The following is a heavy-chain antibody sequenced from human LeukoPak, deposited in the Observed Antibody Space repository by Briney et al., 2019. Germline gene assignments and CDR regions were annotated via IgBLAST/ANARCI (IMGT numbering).Heavy chain of an antibody. D-gene: IGHD3-9*01. J-gene: IGHJ4*02. CDR3: ARGVGILTGYLVDY. Sequence: SQTLSLTCTVSGGSISSGSYYWSWIRQPAGKGLEWIGRIYTSGSTNYNPSLKSRVTISVDTSKNQFSLKLCSVTAADTAVYYCARGVGILTGYLVDYWGQGTLVTVSS. CDR1: GGSISSGSYY. CDR2: IYTSGST. V-gene: IGHV4-61*02.